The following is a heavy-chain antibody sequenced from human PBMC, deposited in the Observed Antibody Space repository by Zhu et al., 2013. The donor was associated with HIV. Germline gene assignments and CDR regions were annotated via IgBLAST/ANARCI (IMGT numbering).Heavy chain of an antibody. CDR2: ISAYNGNT. J-gene: IGHJ5*02. CDR1: GYTFTSNG. CDR3: ARSKHRDYASLNWFDP. D-gene: IGHD4-17*01. Sequence: QVQLVQSGAEVKKPGASVKVSCKASGYTFTSNGISWVRQAPGQGLEWMGWISAYNGNTNYAQKLQDRVTMTTDTSTSTAFMELRSLRSDDTAVYYCARSKHRDYASLNWFDPWGQGTLVTVSS. V-gene: IGHV1-18*01.